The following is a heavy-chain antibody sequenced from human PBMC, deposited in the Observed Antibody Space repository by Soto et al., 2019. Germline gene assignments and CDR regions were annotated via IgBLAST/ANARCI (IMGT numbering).Heavy chain of an antibody. CDR2: INPSGGST. D-gene: IGHD3-3*01. Sequence: ASVKVSCKASGYTFTSYYMHWVRQAPGQGLEWMGIINPSGGSTSYAQKFQGRVTMTRDTSTSTVYMELSSLRSEDTAVYYCAREDIRYYDFWSGPPAGGMDVWGQGTKVTVS. CDR3: AREDIRYYDFWSGPPAGGMDV. J-gene: IGHJ6*02. V-gene: IGHV1-46*01. CDR1: GYTFTSYY.